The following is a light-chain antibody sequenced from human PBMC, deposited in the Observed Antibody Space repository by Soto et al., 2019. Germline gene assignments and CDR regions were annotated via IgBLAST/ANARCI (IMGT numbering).Light chain of an antibody. Sequence: QSALTQPASVSGSPGQSITISCTGTSSEVGGYHYVSWYQPHPGKAPKLMIYDVFNRPSGVSKRCSGSKSGNTASLTITGLQSLDEADYYCNSYTSRSSGVFGPGTXXTXL. V-gene: IGLV2-14*01. CDR2: DVF. J-gene: IGLJ1*01. CDR1: SSEVGGYHY. CDR3: NSYTSRSSGV.